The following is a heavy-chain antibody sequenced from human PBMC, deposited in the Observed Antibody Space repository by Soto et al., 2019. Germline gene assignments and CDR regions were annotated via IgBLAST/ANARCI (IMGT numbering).Heavy chain of an antibody. V-gene: IGHV3-23*01. D-gene: IGHD3-3*01. CDR3: AKDFDFWSGYELA. J-gene: IGHJ5*02. CDR1: GFTFSSYA. CDR2: ISGSGGSA. Sequence: EVQLLESGGGLVQPGGSLRLSCAASGFTFSSYAMSWVRQAPGKGLEWVSAISGSGGSAYYADSVKGRFTISRDNSKNTLYLQMNSLRAEDTAVYYCAKDFDFWSGYELAWGQGTLVTVSS.